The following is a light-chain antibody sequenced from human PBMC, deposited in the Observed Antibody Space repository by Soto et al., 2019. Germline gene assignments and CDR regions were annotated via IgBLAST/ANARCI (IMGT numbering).Light chain of an antibody. CDR1: QSVSSSY. V-gene: IGKV3-20*01. J-gene: IGKJ1*01. CDR2: GAS. Sequence: EIVLTQSPGTLSLSPGERATLSCRASQSVSSSYLAWYQQKPGPAPRLLIYGASSRATGIPDRFSGSGSGTDFPLTISRPEPEDFAVYYCQQYGSSPTTFGQGTKVEIK. CDR3: QQYGSSPTT.